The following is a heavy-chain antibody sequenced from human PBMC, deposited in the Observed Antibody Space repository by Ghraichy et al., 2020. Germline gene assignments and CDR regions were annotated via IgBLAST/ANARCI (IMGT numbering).Heavy chain of an antibody. CDR1: GFTFSSYS. J-gene: IGHJ6*02. CDR2: ISSSSSTI. Sequence: GESLNISCAASGFTFSSYSMNWVRQAPGKGLEWVSYISSSSSTIYYADSVKGRFTISRDNAKNSLYLQMNSLRDEDTAVYYCARDKNIESFYYYYGMDVWGQGTTVTVS. CDR3: ARDKNIESFYYYYGMDV. V-gene: IGHV3-48*02.